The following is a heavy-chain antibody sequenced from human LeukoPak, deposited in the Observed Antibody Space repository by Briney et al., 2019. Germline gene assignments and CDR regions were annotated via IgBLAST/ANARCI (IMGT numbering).Heavy chain of an antibody. CDR2: IKRTSDGGTT. CDR1: GLPFNLAW. J-gene: IGHJ4*02. D-gene: IGHD2-2*01. CDR3: SNEQYYQLHS. Sequence: GGSLRLSCAVSGLPFNLAWMTWVRQAPGKGLEWVGRIKRTSDGGTTEYAAPVKGRFTISRDDSKSTLYLQMNSLKVEDTAIYYCSNEQYYQLHSWGQGTLVTVSS. V-gene: IGHV3-15*01.